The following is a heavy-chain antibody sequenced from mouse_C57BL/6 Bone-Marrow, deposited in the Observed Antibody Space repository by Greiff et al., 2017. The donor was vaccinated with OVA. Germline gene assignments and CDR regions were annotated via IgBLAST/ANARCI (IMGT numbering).Heavy chain of an antibody. Sequence: QVQLKESGPELVKPGASVKISCKASGYTFTDYYINWVKQRPGQGLEWIGWIFPGSGSTYYNEKFKGKATLTVDKSSSTAYMLLSSLTSEDSAVYFCGISAYYYGYAMDYWGQGTSVTVSS. J-gene: IGHJ4*01. D-gene: IGHD1-1*01. V-gene: IGHV1-75*01. CDR1: GYTFTDYY. CDR3: GISAYYYGYAMDY. CDR2: IFPGSGST.